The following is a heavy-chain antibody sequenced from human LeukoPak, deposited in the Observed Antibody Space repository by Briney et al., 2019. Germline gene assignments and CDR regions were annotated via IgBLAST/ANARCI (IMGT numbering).Heavy chain of an antibody. CDR2: INHSGST. CDR3: ARDVWTGVAVSDY. CDR1: GGSFSGYY. D-gene: IGHD6-19*01. Sequence: SETLSLTCAVYGGSFSGYYWSWIRQPPGKGLEWIGEINHSGSTNYNPSLKSRVTISVDTSKNQFSLKLSSVTAADTAVYYCARDVWTGVAVSDYWGQGTLVTVSS. V-gene: IGHV4-34*01. J-gene: IGHJ4*02.